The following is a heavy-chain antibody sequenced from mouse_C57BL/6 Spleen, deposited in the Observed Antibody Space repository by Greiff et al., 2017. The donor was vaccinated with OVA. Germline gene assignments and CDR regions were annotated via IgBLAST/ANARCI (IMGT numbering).Heavy chain of an antibody. CDR3: ARDGYYEDAMDY. Sequence: EVQLQESGPGLVKPSQSLSLTCSVTGYSITSGYYWNWIRQFPGNKLEWMGYISYDGSNNYNPSFKNRISITRDTSKNQFFLKLNSVTTEDTATYYCARDGYYEDAMDYWGQGTSVTVSS. J-gene: IGHJ4*01. V-gene: IGHV3-6*01. CDR2: ISYDGSN. D-gene: IGHD2-3*01. CDR1: GYSITSGYY.